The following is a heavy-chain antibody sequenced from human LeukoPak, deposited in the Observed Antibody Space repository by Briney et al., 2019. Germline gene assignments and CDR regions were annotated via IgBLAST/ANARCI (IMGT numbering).Heavy chain of an antibody. J-gene: IGHJ4*02. D-gene: IGHD4-17*01. CDR1: GFTFNIYS. V-gene: IGHV3-21*01. CDR2: ISSNSNHI. Sequence: GGSLRLSCAASGFTFNIYSMNWVRQAPGKGLEWVSSISSNSNHIYYADSVKGRFTISRDNAKNSLYLQMNSLRAEDTAVYYCATRYGHDYGDSGIGYWGQGTLVTVSS. CDR3: ATRYGHDYGDSGIGY.